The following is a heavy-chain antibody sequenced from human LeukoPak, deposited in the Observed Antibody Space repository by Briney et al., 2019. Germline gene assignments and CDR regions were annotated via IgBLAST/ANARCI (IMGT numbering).Heavy chain of an antibody. D-gene: IGHD3-16*02. Sequence: GGSLRLSCAASGFTVSSNYMSWVRQAPGKGLEWVSVIYSGGSTYYADSVKGRFTISRDNSKNTLYLQMNSLRAEDTAVYHCARSVYDYVWGSYLPYWGQGTLVTVSS. CDR1: GFTVSSNY. CDR3: ARSVYDYVWGSYLPY. J-gene: IGHJ4*02. CDR2: IYSGGST. V-gene: IGHV3-66*01.